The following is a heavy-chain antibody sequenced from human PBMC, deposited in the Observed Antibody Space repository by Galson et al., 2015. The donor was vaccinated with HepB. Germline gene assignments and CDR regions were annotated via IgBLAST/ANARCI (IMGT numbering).Heavy chain of an antibody. CDR2: IDPSDSYT. D-gene: IGHD5-18*01. CDR1: GYSFTSYW. Sequence: QSGAEVKKPGESLRISCKGSGYSFTSYWISWVRQMPGKGLEWMGRIDPSDSYTNYSPSFQGHVTISADKSISTAYLQWSSLKASDTAMYYCARIRGSSYGYYGMDVWGQGTTVTVSS. J-gene: IGHJ6*02. V-gene: IGHV5-10-1*01. CDR3: ARIRGSSYGYYGMDV.